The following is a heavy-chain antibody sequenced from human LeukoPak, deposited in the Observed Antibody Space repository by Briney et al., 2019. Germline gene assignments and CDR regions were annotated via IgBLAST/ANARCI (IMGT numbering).Heavy chain of an antibody. CDR2: INPSGGST. CDR1: GCTFTSYY. CDR3: ARAVLRPGYYYMDV. V-gene: IGHV1-46*01. J-gene: IGHJ6*03. Sequence: AAVKVSCKASGCTFTSYYMHWVRQARGQGVEGMGIINPSGGSTSYAQKFRGRVTMTRDTSTSTVYMELSSLRSEDMAVYYCARAVLRPGYYYMDVWGKGTTVTVSS. D-gene: IGHD3-10*02.